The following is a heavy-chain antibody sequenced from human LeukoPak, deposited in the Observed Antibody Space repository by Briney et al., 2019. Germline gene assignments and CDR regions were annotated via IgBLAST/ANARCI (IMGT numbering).Heavy chain of an antibody. CDR2: INTNTGNP. CDR1: GYTFTSYA. CDR3: ACLTRDGYIAGYDY. J-gene: IGHJ4*02. V-gene: IGHV7-4-1*02. Sequence: ASVKVSCKASGYTFTSYAMNWVRQAPGQGLEWMGWINTNTGNPTYAQGFTGRFVFSLDTSVSTAYLQISSLKAEDTAVYYCACLTRDGYIAGYDYWGQGTLVTVSS. D-gene: IGHD5-24*01.